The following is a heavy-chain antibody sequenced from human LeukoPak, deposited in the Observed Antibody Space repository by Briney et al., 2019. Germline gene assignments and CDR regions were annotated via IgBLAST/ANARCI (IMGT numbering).Heavy chain of an antibody. V-gene: IGHV4-34*01. Sequence: AETLSLTCAAYGGSFSGYYWTWIRQPPGKGLEWVGEITHRGSTNYNPSLKSRVTISADTSKNQFSLKLSSVTAADTAVYYCARGRILWFGELFSSGTFNWFDPWGQGTLVTVSS. CDR3: ARGRILWFGELFSSGTFNWFDP. J-gene: IGHJ5*02. D-gene: IGHD3-10*01. CDR1: GGSFSGYY. CDR2: ITHRGST.